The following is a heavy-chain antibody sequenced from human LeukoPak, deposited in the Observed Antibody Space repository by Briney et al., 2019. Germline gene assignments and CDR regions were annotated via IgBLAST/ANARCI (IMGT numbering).Heavy chain of an antibody. Sequence: VASVTVSFKTSGYTFTSYDINWVRQTTGQGLEWMGWMNPNSGNTGYAQKFQGRVTMTRNPSISTAYMELSSLNSADTAVCYCARESGFYGSGSRYWGQGTLVTVSS. D-gene: IGHD3-10*01. CDR3: ARESGFYGSGSRY. J-gene: IGHJ4*02. CDR1: GYTFTSYD. CDR2: MNPNSGNT. V-gene: IGHV1-8*01.